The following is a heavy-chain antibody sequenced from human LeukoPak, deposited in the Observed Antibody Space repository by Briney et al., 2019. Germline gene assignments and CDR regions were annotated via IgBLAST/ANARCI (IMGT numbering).Heavy chain of an antibody. V-gene: IGHV1-69*05. Sequence: ASVKVSCKASGGTFSSYAISWVRQAPGQGLEWMGRIIPIFGTANYAQKSQGRVTITTDESTSTAYMELSSLRSEDTAVYYCARDLFPGGSYHPFDYWGQGTLVTVSS. CDR3: ARDLFPGGSYHPFDY. D-gene: IGHD1-26*01. J-gene: IGHJ4*02. CDR1: GGTFSSYA. CDR2: IIPIFGTA.